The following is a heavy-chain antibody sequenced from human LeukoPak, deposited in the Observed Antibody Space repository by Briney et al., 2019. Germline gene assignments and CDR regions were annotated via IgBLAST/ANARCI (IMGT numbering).Heavy chain of an antibody. D-gene: IGHD5-18*01. CDR1: GGSFSGYY. Sequence: SETLSLTCAVYGGSFSGYYWSWIRQPPGKGLEWIGEINHSGSTNYNPSLKSRVTISVDTSKNQFSLKLSSVTAADTAVYYCARTIYSYGYFDYWGRGTLVTVSS. CDR3: ARTIYSYGYFDY. J-gene: IGHJ4*02. CDR2: INHSGST. V-gene: IGHV4-34*01.